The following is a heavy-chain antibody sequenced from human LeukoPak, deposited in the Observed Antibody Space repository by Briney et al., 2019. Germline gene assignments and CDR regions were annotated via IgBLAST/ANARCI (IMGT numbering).Heavy chain of an antibody. V-gene: IGHV4-38-2*02. CDR2: IDHSGST. CDR1: GYSISSGYY. D-gene: IGHD3-16*02. CDR3: ARRGYDYVWGSYREYNWFDP. Sequence: SETLSLTCTVSGYSISSGYYWGWIRQPPGKGLEWTGSIDHSGSTNYNPSLKSRVTISVDTSKNQFSLKLSSVTAADTAVYYCARRGYDYVWGSYREYNWFDPWGQGTLVTVSS. J-gene: IGHJ5*02.